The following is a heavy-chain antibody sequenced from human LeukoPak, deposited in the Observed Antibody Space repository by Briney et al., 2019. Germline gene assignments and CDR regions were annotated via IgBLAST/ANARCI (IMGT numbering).Heavy chain of an antibody. Sequence: PSETLSLTCTVSGGSISSYYWSWIRQPPGKGLAWIGYIYYSGSTNYNPSLKSRVTISVDTSKNQFSLKLSSVTAADTAVYYCARDLYRVPWYFDLWGRGTLVTVSS. CDR3: ARDLYRVPWYFDL. CDR2: IYYSGST. D-gene: IGHD1-14*01. CDR1: GGSISSYY. J-gene: IGHJ2*01. V-gene: IGHV4-59*01.